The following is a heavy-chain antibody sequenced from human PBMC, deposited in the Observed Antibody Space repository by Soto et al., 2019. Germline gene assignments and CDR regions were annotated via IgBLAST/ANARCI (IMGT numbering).Heavy chain of an antibody. Sequence: QVQLVQSGAEVKKPGSSVKVSCKASGGTFSSYTISWVRQAPGQGLEWMGRIIPILGIANYAQKFQGRVTSTADKTTSTRYMKLSSLGSEDTAVYYCARAWNYYGWGSQGCGFDPWGQGTLVTVSS. V-gene: IGHV1-69*02. CDR3: ARAWNYYGWGSQGCGFDP. CDR1: GGTFSSYT. D-gene: IGHD3-10*01. CDR2: IIPILGIA. J-gene: IGHJ5*02.